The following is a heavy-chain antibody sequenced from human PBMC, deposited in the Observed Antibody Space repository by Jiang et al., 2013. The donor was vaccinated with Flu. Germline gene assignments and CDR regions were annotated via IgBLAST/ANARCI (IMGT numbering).Heavy chain of an antibody. Sequence: GPGLVKPSQTLSLTCTVSGASISSGDHYWSWVRQPPGKGLEWIAHIFYTGSSYYNPSLKSRVTISVDTSKNQFSLKLSSVTAADTAVYYCARVDSSSSYPFDYWGQGTLVTVSS. CDR1: GASISSGDHY. V-gene: IGHV4-30-4*08. D-gene: IGHD6-6*01. J-gene: IGHJ4*02. CDR2: IFYTGSS. CDR3: ARVDSSSSYPFDY.